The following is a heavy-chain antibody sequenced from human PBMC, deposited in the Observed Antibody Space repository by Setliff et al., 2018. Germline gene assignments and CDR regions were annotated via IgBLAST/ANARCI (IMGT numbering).Heavy chain of an antibody. V-gene: IGHV4-59*01. D-gene: IGHD6-19*01. CDR2: IYYNGRS. CDR3: AREGGGSRWTPDS. Sequence: SETLSLTCTVSGGSISNYYWSWIRQSPGKGLEWIGFIYYNGRSDHNPSFQSRVTMSVDRSKNQFSLNLRAMTAADTAVYYCAREGGGSRWTPDSWGQGTLVTVSS. CDR1: GGSISNYY. J-gene: IGHJ4*02.